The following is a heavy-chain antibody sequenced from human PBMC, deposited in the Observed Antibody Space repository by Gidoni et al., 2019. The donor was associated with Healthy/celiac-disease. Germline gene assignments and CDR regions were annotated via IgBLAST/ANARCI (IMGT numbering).Heavy chain of an antibody. V-gene: IGHV3-64D*06. Sequence: EVQLVASAGGLVQPGGSLRLSCSASGFRFTFSSYAMYWVRQAPGKGLEYVSGISDNGITTYYADSVKGRFTISRDNSKKTLYLQMSSLRAEDTAVYYCVKGGKSDYWGQGTLVTVSS. CDR2: ISDNGITT. CDR1: GFRFTFSSYA. J-gene: IGHJ4*02. CDR3: VKGGKSDY.